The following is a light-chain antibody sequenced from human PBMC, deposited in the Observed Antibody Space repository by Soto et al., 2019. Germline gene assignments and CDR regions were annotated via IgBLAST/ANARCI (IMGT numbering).Light chain of an antibody. Sequence: QSALTQPASVSGSPGQSITISCTGTSSDIGTYNRVSWYQQPPGTAPKLIIYEVNNRPSGVPDRFSGSKSGNTASLTISGLQAEDEADYYCQSYDSSLSGGVFGGGTKLTVL. CDR3: QSYDSSLSGGV. CDR1: SSDIGTYNR. CDR2: EVN. V-gene: IGLV2-18*02. J-gene: IGLJ2*01.